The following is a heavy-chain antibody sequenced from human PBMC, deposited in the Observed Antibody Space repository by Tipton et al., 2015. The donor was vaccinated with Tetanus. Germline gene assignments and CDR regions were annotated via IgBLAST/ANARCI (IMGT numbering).Heavy chain of an antibody. CDR3: AKGDPGNFDS. D-gene: IGHD3-9*01. CDR1: GYSFTSQW. V-gene: IGHV5-51*01. CDR2: IHPGDSET. J-gene: IGHJ4*02. Sequence: VQLVQSGAEVKKPGESLKISCKGSGYSFTSQWIAWVRQMPGKGLEWMGIIHPGDSETRYSPSFRGQVTFSVDKSITTAYLQWSSLKASDTAIYYCAKGDPGNFDSWGQGTQVIVSS.